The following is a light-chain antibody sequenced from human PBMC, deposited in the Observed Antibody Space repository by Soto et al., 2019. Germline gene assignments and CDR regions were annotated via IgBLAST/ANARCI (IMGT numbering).Light chain of an antibody. CDR1: SGHSNYA. J-gene: IGLJ2*01. CDR2: LNSDGSH. CDR3: QTWGSGIVV. Sequence: QLVLTQSPSASASLGASVKLTCTLSSGHSNYAIAWHQQQSEKGPRYLMKLNSDGSHSKGDGILDRFSGSSSGAERYLTISSLQSEDEADYHCQTWGSGIVVFGGGTKLTVL. V-gene: IGLV4-69*01.